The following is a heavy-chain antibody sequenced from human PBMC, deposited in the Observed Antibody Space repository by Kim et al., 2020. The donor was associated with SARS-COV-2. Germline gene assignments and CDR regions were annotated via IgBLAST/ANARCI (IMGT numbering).Heavy chain of an antibody. V-gene: IGHV3-23*01. Sequence: GGSLRLSCAASGFTFSIYAMSWVRQAPGKGLEWVSSINIYGINTYYADSVKGRFTISRDNSKNTLYLQMNSLRVEDTAVYYCAKRYCSAGTCKVGVWYLDLWGRGSLVTVSS. CDR1: GFTFSIYA. J-gene: IGHJ2*01. CDR2: INIYGINT. CDR3: AKRYCSAGTCKVGVWYLDL. D-gene: IGHD2-15*01.